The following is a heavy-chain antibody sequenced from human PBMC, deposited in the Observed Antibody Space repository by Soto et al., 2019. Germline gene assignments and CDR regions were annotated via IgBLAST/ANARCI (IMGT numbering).Heavy chain of an antibody. CDR3: ARDQEEMLRYFDWLGGARVYYYYGMDV. Sequence: QVQLVQSGAEVKKPGASVKVSCKASGYTLTSYGISWVRQAPGQGLEWMGWISAYNGNTNYAQKLQGRVTMTTDTSTSTAYMELRSLRSDDTAVYYCARDQEEMLRYFDWLGGARVYYYYGMDVWGQGTTVTVSS. J-gene: IGHJ6*02. CDR2: ISAYNGNT. D-gene: IGHD3-9*01. V-gene: IGHV1-18*01. CDR1: GYTLTSYG.